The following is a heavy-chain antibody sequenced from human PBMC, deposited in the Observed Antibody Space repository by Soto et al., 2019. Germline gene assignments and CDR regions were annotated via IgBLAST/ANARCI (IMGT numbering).Heavy chain of an antibody. CDR1: GGSISSYY. V-gene: IGHV4-59*01. CDR3: ARGLRAQMYYFDY. CDR2: IYYSGST. Sequence: PSETLSLTCTVSGGSISSYYWSWIRQPPGKGLEWIGYIYYSGSTNYNPSLKSRVTISVDTSKNQFSLKLSSVTAADTAVYYCARGLRAQMYYFDYWGQGTLVTVSS. D-gene: IGHD5-12*01. J-gene: IGHJ4*02.